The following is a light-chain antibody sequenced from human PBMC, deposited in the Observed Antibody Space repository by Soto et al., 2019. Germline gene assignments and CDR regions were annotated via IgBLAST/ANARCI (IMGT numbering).Light chain of an antibody. CDR3: QHYNSYSEA. Sequence: DIQMTQSPSXLSGSLVDRVTITCRSSQSISVWLAWYQQKPGKAPNLLIYQASRLKSGVPSRFSGSGSGTEFTLTISSLQPDDFATYYCQHYNSYSEAFGQGTKVDI. J-gene: IGKJ1*01. CDR2: QAS. V-gene: IGKV1-5*03. CDR1: QSISVW.